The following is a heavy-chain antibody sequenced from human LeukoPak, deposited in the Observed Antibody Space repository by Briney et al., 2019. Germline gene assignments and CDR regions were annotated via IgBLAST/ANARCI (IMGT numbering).Heavy chain of an antibody. D-gene: IGHD1-26*01. J-gene: IGHJ4*02. CDR3: AKGGVVGAFDY. CDR1: GFTFSSYG. CDR2: ISYDGSNI. V-gene: IGHV3-30*18. Sequence: GGSLRLSCAASGFTFSSYGMHWVRQAPGKGLEWVAVISYDGSNIYYADSVKGRFTISRDNSKNTLYLQMNSLRAEDTAVYYCAKGGVVGAFDYWGQGTLVTVSS.